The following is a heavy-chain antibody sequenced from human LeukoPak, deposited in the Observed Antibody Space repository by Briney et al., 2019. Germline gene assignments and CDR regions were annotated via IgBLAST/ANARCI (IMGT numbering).Heavy chain of an antibody. CDR3: ARGASGYYNGVDY. J-gene: IGHJ4*02. CDR2: IFTTGST. Sequence: SETLSLTCSVSGGSISSDYWSWIRQPAGRGLEWIGRIFTTGSTNYNPSLKSRVTISLDKSKNQFSLRLSSVTAADTAVYYCARGASGYYNGVDYWGQGTLVTVSS. CDR1: GGSISSDY. V-gene: IGHV4-4*07. D-gene: IGHD3-22*01.